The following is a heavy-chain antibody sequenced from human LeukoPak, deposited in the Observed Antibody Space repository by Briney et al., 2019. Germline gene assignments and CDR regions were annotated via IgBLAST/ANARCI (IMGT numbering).Heavy chain of an antibody. CDR3: TTAYCGGDCYTASFDY. CDR1: GFTFTSFG. J-gene: IGHJ4*02. Sequence: GGSLRLSCAASGFTFTSFGMHWVRQAPGKGLEWVAVISYDGSSGYYADSVKGRFTISRDNSKNTLYLQMNSLKTEDTAVYYCTTAYCGGDCYTASFDYWGQGTLVTVSS. CDR2: ISYDGSSG. V-gene: IGHV3-30*03. D-gene: IGHD2-21*02.